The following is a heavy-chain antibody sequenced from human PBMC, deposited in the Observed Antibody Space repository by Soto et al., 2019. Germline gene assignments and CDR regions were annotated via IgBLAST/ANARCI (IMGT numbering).Heavy chain of an antibody. CDR3: ARERGAVTGDYFDY. D-gene: IGHD6-19*01. V-gene: IGHV3-11*01. CDR2: IDSSGVKK. Sequence: QVQLTESGGGLVKPGGSLRLSCAASGFTFSGLYMSWIRQAPGKGLEWVSCIDSSGVKKYYAESVRGRFTISRDNAKNSLYLQMNSLRAEDTAVYYCARERGAVTGDYFDYWGQGTLVTVFS. J-gene: IGHJ4*02. CDR1: GFTFSGLY.